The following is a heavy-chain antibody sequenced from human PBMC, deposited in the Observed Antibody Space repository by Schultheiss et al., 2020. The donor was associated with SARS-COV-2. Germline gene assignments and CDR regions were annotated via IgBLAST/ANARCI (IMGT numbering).Heavy chain of an antibody. J-gene: IGHJ6*03. D-gene: IGHD3-3*01. Sequence: GGSLRLSCAASGFTFSSYEMNWVRQAPGKGLEWVSYISSSGSTIYYADSVKGRFTISRDNAKNSLYLQMNSLRAEDTAVYYCAREETDFWSGSYYYYYMDVWGKGTTVTVSS. CDR3: AREETDFWSGSYYYYYMDV. CDR1: GFTFSSYE. CDR2: ISSSGSTI. V-gene: IGHV3-48*03.